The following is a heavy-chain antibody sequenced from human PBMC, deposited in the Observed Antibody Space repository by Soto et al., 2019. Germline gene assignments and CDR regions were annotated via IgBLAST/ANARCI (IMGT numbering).Heavy chain of an antibody. CDR3: ACSNREGRTGTTWLYCFDI. CDR2: IYQSRSS. D-gene: IGHD1-1*01. J-gene: IGHJ4*01. V-gene: IGHV4-30-2*01. Sequence: TSVLLSVPCGVVGVSIIGGGYSWSWIRQPPGKGLEWIGYIYQSRSSYYHPNLKLRSTISVDRSKNQFSLKLSSVTAADTAVYYCACSNREGRTGTTWLYCFDIWGQGPLVTVSS. CDR1: GVSIIGGGYS.